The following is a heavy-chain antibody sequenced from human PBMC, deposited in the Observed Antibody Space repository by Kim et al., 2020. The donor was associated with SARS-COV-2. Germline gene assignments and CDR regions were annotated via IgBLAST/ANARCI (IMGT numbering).Heavy chain of an antibody. Sequence: GGSLRLSCAASGFTFRNYAMSWVRQAPGKGLEWVSRISDNGEETQSADSVKGRFTISRDNSKNTLYLQMNSLRIDDTAVYYCAKADCGSVWCRVRDHWGQGTLVTVSS. CDR1: GFTFRNYA. CDR2: ISDNGEET. D-gene: IGHD2-21*02. J-gene: IGHJ4*02. CDR3: AKADCGSVWCRVRDH. V-gene: IGHV3-23*01.